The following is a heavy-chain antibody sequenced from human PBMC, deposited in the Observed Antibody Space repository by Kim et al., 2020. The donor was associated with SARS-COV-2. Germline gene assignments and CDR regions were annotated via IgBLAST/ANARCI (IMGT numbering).Heavy chain of an antibody. D-gene: IGHD2-15*01. Sequence: LKSRVTISVDTSKNQFSLKLSSVTAADTAVYYCARDCSGGSCYPYYGMDVWGQGTTVTVSS. J-gene: IGHJ6*02. V-gene: IGHV4-31*02. CDR3: ARDCSGGSCYPYYGMDV.